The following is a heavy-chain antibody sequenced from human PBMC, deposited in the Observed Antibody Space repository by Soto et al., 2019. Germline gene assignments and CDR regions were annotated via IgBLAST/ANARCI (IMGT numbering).Heavy chain of an antibody. J-gene: IGHJ4*02. CDR2: INTYNDDT. CDR1: GYTFTTYG. Sequence: ASVKVSCKASGYTFTTYGISWVRQAPGQGLEWLGWINTYNDDTYYTQKLQGRITMTTDTSTSTAYMELRSLTSDDSAVYYCAREYCSPTSCYLPDYWGQGNLVSVSS. V-gene: IGHV1-18*01. D-gene: IGHD2-2*01. CDR3: AREYCSPTSCYLPDY.